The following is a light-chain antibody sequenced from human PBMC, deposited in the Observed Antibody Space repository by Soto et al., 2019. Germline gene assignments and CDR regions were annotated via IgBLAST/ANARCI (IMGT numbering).Light chain of an antibody. CDR1: QSVGSN. Sequence: ELVMTQSPATLSVSPGERATLSCRASQSVGSNVAWYQQKPGQAPRLLIYAASTRATGIPARFSGSGSGTEFTLTISSLQSEDFAVYYCQQYNNWSFGQGTRLEIK. CDR3: QQYNNWS. J-gene: IGKJ5*01. CDR2: AAS. V-gene: IGKV3-15*01.